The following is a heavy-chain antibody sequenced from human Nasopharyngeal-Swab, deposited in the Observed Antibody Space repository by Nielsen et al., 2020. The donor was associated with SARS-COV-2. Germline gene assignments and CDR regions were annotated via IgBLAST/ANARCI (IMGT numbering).Heavy chain of an antibody. CDR1: GFTFSSYG. V-gene: IGHV3-33*01. CDR3: ARDSSGWYYFDY. Sequence: GGSLRLSCAASGFTFSSYGMHWVRQAPGKGLEWVAVMWYDGSNKYYADSVKGRFTISRDNSKNTLYLQMNSLRAEDTAVYYCARDSSGWYYFDYWGQGTLVTVSS. J-gene: IGHJ4*02. D-gene: IGHD6-19*01. CDR2: MWYDGSNK.